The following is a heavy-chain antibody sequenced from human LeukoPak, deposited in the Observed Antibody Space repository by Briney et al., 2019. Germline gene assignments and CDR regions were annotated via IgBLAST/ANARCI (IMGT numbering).Heavy chain of an antibody. CDR3: ARDRESSGYYYGFG. CDR2: ISSSGSTI. D-gene: IGHD3-22*01. J-gene: IGHJ4*02. V-gene: IGHV3-48*03. CDR1: GFTFSSYE. Sequence: GGTLRLSCAASGFTFSSYEMNWVRQAPGKGLERVSYISSSGSTIYYADSVKGRFTISRDNAKNSLYLQMNSLRAEDTAVYYCARDRESSGYYYGFGWGQGTLVTVSS.